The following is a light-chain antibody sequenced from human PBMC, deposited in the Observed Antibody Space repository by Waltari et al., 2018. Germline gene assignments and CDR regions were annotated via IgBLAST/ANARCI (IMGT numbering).Light chain of an antibody. CDR2: GAS. V-gene: IGKV3-15*01. CDR3: QQYNNWPLSWT. J-gene: IGKJ1*01. Sequence: EIVMKQSPATLSVSPGERATLSCRASQSVSSNLAWYQQKPGQAPRLLIYGASTRATGIPARFSGSGSGTEFTLTISSLQSEDFAVYYCQQYNNWPLSWTFGQGTKVEIK. CDR1: QSVSSN.